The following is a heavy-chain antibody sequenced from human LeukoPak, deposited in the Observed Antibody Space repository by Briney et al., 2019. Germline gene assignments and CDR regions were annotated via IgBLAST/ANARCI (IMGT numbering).Heavy chain of an antibody. CDR3: ARTYYFASGSYYDEWGLDF. D-gene: IGHD3-10*01. Sequence: SETLSLTCTVSGASISSHYWSWIRQPPGQGLEWIGYIDDIGSANYNPSLKSRVTISRDTSKNQFSLRLSSVTAADTAVYYCARTYYFASGSYYDEWGLDFWGRGTLFTVSS. J-gene: IGHJ4*02. V-gene: IGHV4-59*11. CDR2: IDDIGSA. CDR1: GASISSHY.